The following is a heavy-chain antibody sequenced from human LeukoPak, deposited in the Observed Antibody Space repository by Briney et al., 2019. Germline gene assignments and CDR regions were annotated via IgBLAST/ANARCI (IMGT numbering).Heavy chain of an antibody. Sequence: GGSLRLSCAASGFTFSSYWMSWVRQAPGKGLEWVANIKQDGSEKYYVDSVKGRFTISRDNAKNSLYLQMNSLRTEDTALYYCAKRRSYSSGWYDGMDVWGQGTTVTVSS. CDR3: AKRRSYSSGWYDGMDV. V-gene: IGHV3-7*03. CDR2: IKQDGSEK. CDR1: GFTFSSYW. D-gene: IGHD6-19*01. J-gene: IGHJ6*02.